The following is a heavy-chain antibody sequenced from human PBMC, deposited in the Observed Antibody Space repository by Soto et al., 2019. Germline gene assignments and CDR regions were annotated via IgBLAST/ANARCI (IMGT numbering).Heavy chain of an antibody. CDR2: ISSGSRTI. CDR1: GFTFSSYS. CDR3: ARDQALSPLDV. Sequence: EVQLVESGGGLVQPGGSLRLSCAASGFTFSSYSMNWVRQAPGKGLEWVSYISSGSRTIYYAGSVKCRFTSSRDNAKNSLNLQKNSLRDEDTAVYYCARDQALSPLDVWGQGNTVTVSS. V-gene: IGHV3-48*02. J-gene: IGHJ6*02.